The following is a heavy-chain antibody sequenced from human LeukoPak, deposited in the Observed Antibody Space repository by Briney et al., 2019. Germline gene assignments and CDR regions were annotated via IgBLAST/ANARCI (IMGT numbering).Heavy chain of an antibody. J-gene: IGHJ4*02. CDR2: ISYDGSNK. CDR3: AKYPGLAVAGTDY. D-gene: IGHD6-19*01. V-gene: IGHV3-30*18. Sequence: GRSLRLSCAASGFTFSNYGMHWVRQAPGKGLEWVAVISYDGSNKYYADSVKGRFTISRDNSKNTLYLQMNSLRAEDTAVYYCAKYPGLAVAGTDYWGQGTLVTVSS. CDR1: GFTFSNYG.